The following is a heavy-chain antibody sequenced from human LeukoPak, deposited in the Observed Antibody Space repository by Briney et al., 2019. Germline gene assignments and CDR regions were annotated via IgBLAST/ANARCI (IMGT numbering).Heavy chain of an antibody. V-gene: IGHV4-39*07. J-gene: IGHJ5*02. CDR3: VREARIQLGWFDP. CDR1: GDSVSSTIHY. Sequence: KPPETLSLICSVSGDSVSSTIHYWGWIRQPPGKGLEWIGSIYYSGSTYYNPSLQSRVTISVDTSKNQFSLKLDSVTAADTAVYYCVREARIQLGWFDPWGQGTLVTVSS. D-gene: IGHD5-18*01. CDR2: IYYSGST.